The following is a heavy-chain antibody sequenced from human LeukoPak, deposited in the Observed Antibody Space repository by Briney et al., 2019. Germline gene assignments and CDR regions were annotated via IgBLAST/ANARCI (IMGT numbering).Heavy chain of an antibody. V-gene: IGHV3-64*01. CDR2: ISSNGGST. CDR3: ARARDDFWSYYYYYMDV. Sequence: GGSLRLSCAASGFTFSSYAMHWVRQSPGQGLEYVSAISSNGGSTYYANSVKGRFTISRDNSENTLYLQMGSLRADDTAVYYCARARDDFWSYYYYYMDVWGKGTTVTVSS. D-gene: IGHD3-3*01. CDR1: GFTFSSYA. J-gene: IGHJ6*03.